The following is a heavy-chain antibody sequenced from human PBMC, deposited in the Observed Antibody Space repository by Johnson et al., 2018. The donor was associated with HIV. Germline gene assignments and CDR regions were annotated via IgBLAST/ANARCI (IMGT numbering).Heavy chain of an antibody. J-gene: IGHJ3*02. CDR1: GFTFSSYA. Sequence: QVQLVESGGGVVQPGKSLRLSCAASGFTFSSYAMYWVRQAPGKGLEWVAVISYDGSKKYYADSVRGRFTISKDNSKKTLYLQMNSLRAEDTAVYYCARDADIVATIGEAVDIWGQGTMVTVSS. V-gene: IGHV3-30*04. CDR2: ISYDGSKK. D-gene: IGHD5-12*01. CDR3: ARDADIVATIGEAVDI.